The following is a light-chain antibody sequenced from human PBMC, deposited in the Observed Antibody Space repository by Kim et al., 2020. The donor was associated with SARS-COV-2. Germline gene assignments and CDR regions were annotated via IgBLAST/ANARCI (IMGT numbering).Light chain of an antibody. Sequence: GKTVTIPCTRRRGSIDENYVQWSQQRPGGVPTTVIYEDDQRPSGVSDRFSGSIDNSSNSASLTISGLRTEDEADYYCQSYNRDNVIFGGGTQLTVL. CDR3: QSYNRDNVI. J-gene: IGLJ2*01. CDR1: RGSIDENY. CDR2: EDD. V-gene: IGLV6-57*03.